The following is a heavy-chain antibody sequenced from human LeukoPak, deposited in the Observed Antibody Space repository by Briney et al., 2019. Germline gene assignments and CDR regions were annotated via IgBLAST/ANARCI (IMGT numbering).Heavy chain of an antibody. CDR3: AREDRGPGVAAAGTDYYYYMDV. CDR2: IKQDGSEK. Sequence: GGSLRPSCAASGFTFSSYWMSWVRQSPGKGLEWVANIKQDGSEKYYVDSVKGRFTICRDNAKNSLYLQMNSLRAEDTAVYYCAREDRGPGVAAAGTDYYYYMDVWGKGTTVTVSS. J-gene: IGHJ6*03. D-gene: IGHD6-13*01. V-gene: IGHV3-7*01. CDR1: GFTFSSYW.